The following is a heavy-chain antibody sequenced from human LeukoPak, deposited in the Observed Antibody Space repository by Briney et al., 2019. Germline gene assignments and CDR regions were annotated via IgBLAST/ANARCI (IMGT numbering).Heavy chain of an antibody. D-gene: IGHD3-16*01. V-gene: IGHV3-74*01. J-gene: IGHJ4*02. Sequence: GGSLRLSCAASGFTFTDYWMHWVRHAPGKGLVWVSIINTDTRGTYYADSAKGRFTISRDNAKNTLYLQLNSLRAEDTAVYYCARAGAYHFDNWGQGTLVTVSS. CDR3: ARAGAYHFDN. CDR1: GFTFTDYW. CDR2: INTDTRGT.